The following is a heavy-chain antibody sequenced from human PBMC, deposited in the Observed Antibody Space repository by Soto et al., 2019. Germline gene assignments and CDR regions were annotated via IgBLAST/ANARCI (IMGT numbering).Heavy chain of an antibody. CDR2: ISSGSSYI. CDR3: ARTGAEYQLLYWFDP. V-gene: IGHV3-21*01. CDR1: GFTFSTYT. D-gene: IGHD2-2*02. J-gene: IGHJ5*02. Sequence: KTGGSLRLSCAASGFTFSTYTMSWVRQAPGKGLEWVSSISSGSSYIYYADSVKGRFTISRDSAQNSLSLQMNSLRADDTAVYYCARTGAEYQLLYWFDPWGQGTLVTVSS.